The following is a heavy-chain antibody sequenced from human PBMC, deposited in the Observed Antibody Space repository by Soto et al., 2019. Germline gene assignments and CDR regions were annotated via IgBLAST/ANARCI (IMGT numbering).Heavy chain of an antibody. CDR2: IYYSGST. CDR3: AREPPLLGGRSITRDY. D-gene: IGHD3-16*01. J-gene: IGHJ4*02. Sequence: SETLSLTCSVSGGSTSSYYWSWIRQPPGKGLEWIGYIYYSGSTDYGPSLKCRVTMSIDTSQNQVSLKLTSVTAADTAVYYCAREPPLLGGRSITRDYWGQGTLVTVSS. V-gene: IGHV4-4*08. CDR1: GGSTSSYY.